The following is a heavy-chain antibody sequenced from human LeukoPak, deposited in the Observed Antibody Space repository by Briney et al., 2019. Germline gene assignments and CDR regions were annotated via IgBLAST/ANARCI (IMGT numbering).Heavy chain of an antibody. CDR1: GFTFSNYG. D-gene: IGHD2-2*01. Sequence: GGSLRLSCAASGFTFSNYGMHWVRQAPGKGLEWVAFIRYDGSNKYYADSVKGRFTISRDNSKNTLYLQMNSLRAEDTALYYCAKETALLGYCSSTSCPKGMDVWGKGTTVTVSS. V-gene: IGHV3-30*02. J-gene: IGHJ6*04. CDR3: AKETALLGYCSSTSCPKGMDV. CDR2: IRYDGSNK.